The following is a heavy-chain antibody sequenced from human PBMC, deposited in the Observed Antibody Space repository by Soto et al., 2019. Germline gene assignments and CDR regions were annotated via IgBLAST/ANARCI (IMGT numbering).Heavy chain of an antibody. Sequence: GASVKVSCKASGYTFTSYGISWVRQAPGQGLEWMGWISAYNGNTNYAQKLQGRVTMTTDTSTSTAYMELRSLRSDDTAVYYCARDRERQWLAQSENWFDPWGQGTLVTVSS. V-gene: IGHV1-18*01. CDR3: ARDRERQWLAQSENWFDP. J-gene: IGHJ5*02. CDR2: ISAYNGNT. CDR1: GYTFTSYG. D-gene: IGHD6-19*01.